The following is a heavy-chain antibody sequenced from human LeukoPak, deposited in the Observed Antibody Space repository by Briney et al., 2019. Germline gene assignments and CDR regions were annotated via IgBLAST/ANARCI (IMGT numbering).Heavy chain of an antibody. V-gene: IGHV3-33*05. CDR1: GFTFSSYS. J-gene: IGHJ6*03. D-gene: IGHD6-19*01. CDR3: ARDPYSGGYGAYYYYYMDV. Sequence: GGSLRLSCAAPGFTFSSYSMQWVRQTPGKGLEWVGIMSNSGENTFYGEAVKGRFTISRDNAENSLYLQMNSLRDEDTAVYYCARDPYSGGYGAYYYYYMDVWGKGTTVTVSS. CDR2: MSNSGENT.